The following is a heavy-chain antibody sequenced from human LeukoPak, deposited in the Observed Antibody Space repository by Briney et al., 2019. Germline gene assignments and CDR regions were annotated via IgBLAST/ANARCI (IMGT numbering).Heavy chain of an antibody. D-gene: IGHD6-19*01. J-gene: IGHJ4*02. V-gene: IGHV4-4*07. CDR2: IHTSGST. CDR3: ARAPGFSSGWLLDC. CDR1: GGSMNTYY. Sequence: SETLSLTCSVSGGSMNTYYGSWIRQSAGKGLEWIGRIHTSGSTNYNPSLKSRVTMSVDTSKNQFSLKVSSVSAADTGVYYCARAPGFSSGWLLDCWGQGTLVTVSS.